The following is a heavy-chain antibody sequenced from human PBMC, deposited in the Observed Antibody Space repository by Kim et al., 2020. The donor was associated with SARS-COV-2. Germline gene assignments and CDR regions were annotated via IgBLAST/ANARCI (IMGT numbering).Heavy chain of an antibody. V-gene: IGHV3-53*01. J-gene: IGHJ4*02. CDR2: IFSGGNT. Sequence: GGSLRLSCAASGFTVSSNYMSWVRQAPGKGLEWVSVIFSGGNTYYADSVKGRFTIFRDNSKNTLYLQMSSLRAEDTAMYYCARRGGDYAFDYWGQGTLVTVSS. CDR3: ARRGGDYAFDY. CDR1: GFTVSSNY. D-gene: IGHD4-17*01.